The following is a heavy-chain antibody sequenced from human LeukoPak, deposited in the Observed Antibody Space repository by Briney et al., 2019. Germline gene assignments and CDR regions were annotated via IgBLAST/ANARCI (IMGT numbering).Heavy chain of an antibody. CDR3: ARDRLYYDILTGYYYSDHGMDV. CDR1: GFTFSSYE. Sequence: GGSLRLSCAASGFTFSSYEMNWVRQAPGKGLEWVSYISISGSTIYYADSVKGRFTISRDNAKNSLYLQMNSLRAEDTAVYYCARDRLYYDILTGYYYSDHGMDVWGQGTTVTVSS. J-gene: IGHJ6*02. D-gene: IGHD3-9*01. CDR2: ISISGSTI. V-gene: IGHV3-48*03.